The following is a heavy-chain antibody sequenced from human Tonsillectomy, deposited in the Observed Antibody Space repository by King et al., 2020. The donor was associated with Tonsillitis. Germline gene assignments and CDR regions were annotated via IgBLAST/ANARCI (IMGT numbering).Heavy chain of an antibody. CDR2: IFSFGEK. J-gene: IGHJ4*02. CDR1: GFSLTNERVG. V-gene: IGHV2-26*01. CDR3: ARIYGDFITVFDQ. D-gene: IGHD4-17*01. Sequence: TLKESGPVLVKPTESLTLTCTVSGFSLTNERVGVSWIRPPPGKALEWLAHIFSFGEKSYSTSLKSRLTISKDTSKSQVVLTMTNMDPVDTATYYCARIYGDFITVFDQWGQGTLVTVSS.